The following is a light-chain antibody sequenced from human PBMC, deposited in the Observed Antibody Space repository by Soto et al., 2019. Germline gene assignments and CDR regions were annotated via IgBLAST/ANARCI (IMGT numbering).Light chain of an antibody. CDR2: EGS. V-gene: IGLV2-23*01. CDR1: SSAVANYNL. Sequence: QSALTQPASVSGSPGQSITISCTGTSSAVANYNLVSWYQQHPGKAPKLIIYEGSQRPSGVSNRFSGSKSDNTASLAISGLQAEDEADYYCCPYAGSSTHWVFGGGTKLTVL. CDR3: CPYAGSSTHWV. J-gene: IGLJ3*02.